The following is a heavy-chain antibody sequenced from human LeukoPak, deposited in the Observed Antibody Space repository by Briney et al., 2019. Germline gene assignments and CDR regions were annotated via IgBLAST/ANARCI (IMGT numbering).Heavy chain of an antibody. D-gene: IGHD6-13*01. CDR1: GFTFSSYS. CDR2: ISSSSSYI. CDR3: ARVYSSSWYTAFDI. J-gene: IGHJ3*02. Sequence: GGSLRLSCAASGFTFSSYSMNWVRQAPGKGLEWVSSISSSSSYIYYADSLKGRFTISRDNAKNSLYLQMNSLRAEDTAVYYCARVYSSSWYTAFDIWGQGTMVTVSS. V-gene: IGHV3-21*01.